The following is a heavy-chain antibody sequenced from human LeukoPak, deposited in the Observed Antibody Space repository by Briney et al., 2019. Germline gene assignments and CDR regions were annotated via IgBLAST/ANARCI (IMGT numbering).Heavy chain of an antibody. D-gene: IGHD1-26*01. J-gene: IGHJ6*02. CDR1: GGTFSSYA. CDR3: ARGRHYRRYYYYGMDV. Sequence: SVKVSCKASGGTFSSYAISWVRQAPGQGLEWMGGIIPIFGTANYAQKFQGRVTITADESTSTVYMELSSLRSEDTAVYYCARGRHYRRYYYYGMDVWGQGTTVTVSS. V-gene: IGHV1-69*13. CDR2: IIPIFGTA.